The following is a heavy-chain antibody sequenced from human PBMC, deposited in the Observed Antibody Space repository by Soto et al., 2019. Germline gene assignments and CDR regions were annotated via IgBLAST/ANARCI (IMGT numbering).Heavy chain of an antibody. CDR1: GYTFTSYA. D-gene: IGHD6-19*01. V-gene: IGHV1-3*05. Sequence: QVQLVQSGAEETKPGASVKVSCKASGYTFTSYAIHWVRQAPGQRLEWMGWINAGNGNTKYSQKFQGRVSITRDTAASTAYMELSSLRSEDTAVYYCARGTGWYPPFDYWGQGTLVTVS. J-gene: IGHJ4*02. CDR3: ARGTGWYPPFDY. CDR2: INAGNGNT.